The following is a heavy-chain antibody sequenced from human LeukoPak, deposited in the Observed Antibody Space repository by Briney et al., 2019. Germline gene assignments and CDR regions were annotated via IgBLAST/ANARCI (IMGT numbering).Heavy chain of an antibody. D-gene: IGHD5-24*01. CDR3: ARQVVEMAIISAFDI. V-gene: IGHV4-38-2*01. CDR1: GYSISSGYY. CDR2: IYHSGST. J-gene: IGHJ3*02. Sequence: SETLSLTCAVSGYSISSGYYWGWIRQPPGKGLEWIGSIYHSGSTYYNPSLKSRVTISVDTSKNQFSLKLSSVTAADTAVYYCARQVVEMAIISAFDIWGQGTMVTVSS.